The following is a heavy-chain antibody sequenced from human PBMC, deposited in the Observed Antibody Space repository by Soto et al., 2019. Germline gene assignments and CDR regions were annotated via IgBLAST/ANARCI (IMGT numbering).Heavy chain of an antibody. CDR2: INTYNGNT. V-gene: IGHV1-18*01. Sequence: QVQLVQSGAEVKNPGASVKVSCKASGYTFTRYGIRWARQAPGQGLEWMGWINTYNGNTNYAQNVQGRVTLTTDTYTCTPDMELRSLRSNDTAIYYCTMVDVYVTPSPQDVWGKGTTVIVSS. CDR3: TMVDVYVTPSPQDV. J-gene: IGHJ6*04. CDR1: GYTFTRYG. D-gene: IGHD3-16*01.